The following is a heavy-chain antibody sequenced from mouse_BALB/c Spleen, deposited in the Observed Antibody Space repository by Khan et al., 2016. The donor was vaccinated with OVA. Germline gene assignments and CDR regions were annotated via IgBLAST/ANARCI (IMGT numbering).Heavy chain of an antibody. J-gene: IGHJ1*01. CDR3: ARVGNNWYFDV. CDR1: GYTFTNYG. V-gene: IGHV9-3-1*01. D-gene: IGHD2-1*01. CDR2: INTYTGEP. Sequence: QIQLVQSGPELKKPGETVKISCKASGYTFTNYGMNWVKQAPGKGLKWMGWINTYTGEPTYADDFKGRFAFSLATSASTAYLQINNLKNEDTATYFCARVGNNWYFDVWGPGTTVTVSS.